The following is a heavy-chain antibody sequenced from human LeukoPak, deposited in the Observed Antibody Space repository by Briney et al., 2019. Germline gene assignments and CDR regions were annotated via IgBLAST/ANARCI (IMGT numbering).Heavy chain of an antibody. CDR2: INPNSGGT. CDR3: ARDLERRGYCSSTSCYGGDAFDI. Sequence: ASVKVSCKASGYTFTGYYMHWVRQAPGQGLEWVGWINPNSGGTNNAQKFQGRVTMTTDTSISTAYMELSRLRSDDTAVYYCARDLERRGYCSSTSCYGGDAFDIWGQGTMVTVSS. V-gene: IGHV1-2*02. J-gene: IGHJ3*02. D-gene: IGHD2-2*01. CDR1: GYTFTGYY.